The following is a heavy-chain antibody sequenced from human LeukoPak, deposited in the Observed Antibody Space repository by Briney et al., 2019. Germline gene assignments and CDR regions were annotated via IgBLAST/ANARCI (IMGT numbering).Heavy chain of an antibody. CDR1: GGSITSSSYY. CDR2: IYYGGTT. Sequence: KPSETLSLTCTVSGGSITSSSYYWGWIRQPPGKGLEWIGNIYYGGTTYYNSSLKSRVTISEDTSKNRFSLMLTSVTAADTAVYYCARQISDYYYYYIDVWGKGTTVIVSS. CDR3: ARQISDYYYYYIDV. J-gene: IGHJ6*03. V-gene: IGHV4-39*01.